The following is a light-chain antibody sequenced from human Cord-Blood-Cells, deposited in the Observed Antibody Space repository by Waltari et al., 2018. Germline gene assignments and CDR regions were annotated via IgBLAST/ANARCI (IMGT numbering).Light chain of an antibody. V-gene: IGLV2-23*02. CDR1: RSGVGSYNL. CDR3: CSYAGSSTWV. CDR2: EVS. J-gene: IGLJ3*02. Sequence: QSAMTQPASVTGSPGQSTPISCTGTRSGVGSYNLVSLYQQHPGKAPKRMIYEVSKRPAGVSNRFSGSKSGNTASLTISGLQAEDEADYYCCSYAGSSTWVFGGGTKLTVL.